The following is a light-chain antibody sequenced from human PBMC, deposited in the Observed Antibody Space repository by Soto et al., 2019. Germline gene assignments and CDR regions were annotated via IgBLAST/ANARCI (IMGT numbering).Light chain of an antibody. CDR2: NTS. CDR3: QHYGGSFI. CDR1: QSINSKS. J-gene: IGKJ3*01. V-gene: IGKV3-20*01. Sequence: EIVLTQSPGTLSLSPGEGATVSCRVSQSINSKSLVWYQRKFGQAPRLLIYNTSSRATGIPDRFSGSGSGTDFTISISRLEPEASAVYYCQHYGGSFIFGHGTKVDFK.